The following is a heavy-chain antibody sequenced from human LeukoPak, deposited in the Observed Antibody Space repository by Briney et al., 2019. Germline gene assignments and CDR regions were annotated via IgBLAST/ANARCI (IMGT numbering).Heavy chain of an antibody. CDR2: IYPGDSSI. Sequence: GESLKISCKGSEYSFTKYWIGWVRQMPGKGLEWMGNIYPGDSSIKYSPSFQGQVTMSADKSISTAYLQWSGLKASDTAMYYCARLGGSGSGDYYNLWYFDLWGRGTLVTVSS. V-gene: IGHV5-51*01. D-gene: IGHD3-10*01. CDR1: EYSFTKYW. J-gene: IGHJ2*01. CDR3: ARLGGSGSGDYYNLWYFDL.